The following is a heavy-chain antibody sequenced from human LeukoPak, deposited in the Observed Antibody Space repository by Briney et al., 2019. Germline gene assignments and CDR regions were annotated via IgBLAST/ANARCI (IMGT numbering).Heavy chain of an antibody. V-gene: IGHV3-23*01. CDR1: GFTFSSYA. Sequence: GGSLRLSCAASGFTFSSYAMSWVRQAPGKGLEWVSAISGGGGSTYYADSVKGRFTISRDNSKNTLYLQMNSLRAEDTAVYYCAKAIGYGDYSIDYWGQGTLVTVSS. CDR2: ISGGGGST. J-gene: IGHJ4*02. D-gene: IGHD4-17*01. CDR3: AKAIGYGDYSIDY.